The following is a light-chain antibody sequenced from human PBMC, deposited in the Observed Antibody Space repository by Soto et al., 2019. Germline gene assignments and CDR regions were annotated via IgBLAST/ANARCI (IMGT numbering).Light chain of an antibody. CDR2: DAS. J-gene: IGKJ4*01. CDR3: HQRNNWPLT. CDR1: QSVTSY. V-gene: IGKV3-11*01. Sequence: EIVLTQSPATLSLSPGERATLSCRASQSVTSYLAWYQQKPGQAPRLLIYDASNRATGIPARFSGSGSGTDFTLNISSLEPEDFAIYYCHQRNNWPLTFGGGTKVEI.